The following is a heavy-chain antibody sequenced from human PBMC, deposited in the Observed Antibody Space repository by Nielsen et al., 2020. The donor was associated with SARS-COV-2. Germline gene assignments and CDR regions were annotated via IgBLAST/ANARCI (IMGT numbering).Heavy chain of an antibody. V-gene: IGHV3-30*18. D-gene: IGHD6-13*01. CDR2: ISYDGNKN. J-gene: IGHJ5*02. CDR3: AKDPYSSSWYNWFDP. CDR1: GFTFSSYG. Sequence: GGSLRLSCAASGFTFSSYGMHWVRQAPGKGLEWVAVISYDGNKNYYADSVKGRFTISRDKSKNAVYLQMNSLRVEDTAVYYCAKDPYSSSWYNWFDPWGQGTLVTVSS.